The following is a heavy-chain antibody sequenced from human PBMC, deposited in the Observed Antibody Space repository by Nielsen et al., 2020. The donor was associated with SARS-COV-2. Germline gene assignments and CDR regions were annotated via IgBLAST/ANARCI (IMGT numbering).Heavy chain of an antibody. CDR2: ISGSGGST. D-gene: IGHD2-21*01. Sequence: GESLKISCAASGFTFSSYAMSWVRQAPGKGLEWVSAISGSGGSTYCADSVKGRFTISRDNSKNTLYLQMNSLRAEDTAVYYCAKSNPPLWHWYFDLWGRGTLVTVSS. CDR3: AKSNPPLWHWYFDL. CDR1: GFTFSSYA. J-gene: IGHJ2*01. V-gene: IGHV3-23*01.